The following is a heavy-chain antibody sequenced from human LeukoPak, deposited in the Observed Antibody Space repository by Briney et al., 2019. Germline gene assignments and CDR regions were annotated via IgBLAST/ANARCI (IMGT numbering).Heavy chain of an antibody. V-gene: IGHV3-21*01. CDR3: ARDASSWDYNWFDP. J-gene: IGHJ5*02. Sequence: GGTLRLSCAASGFTFSSYGMSWVRQAPGKGLEWVSSISSSSSYIYYADSVKGRFTISRDNAKNSLYLQMNSLRAEDTAVYYCARDASSWDYNWFDPWGQGTLVTVSS. D-gene: IGHD6-13*01. CDR1: GFTFSSYG. CDR2: ISSSSSYI.